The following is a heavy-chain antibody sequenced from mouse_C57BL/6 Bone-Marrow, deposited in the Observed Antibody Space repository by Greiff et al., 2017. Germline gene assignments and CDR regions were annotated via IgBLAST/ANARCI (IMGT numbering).Heavy chain of an antibody. CDR2: IDPNRGGT. D-gene: IGHD1-1*01. V-gene: IGHV1-72*01. CDR3: ARSDYYGSSYYFDY. J-gene: IGHJ2*01. Sequence: VHVKQSGAELVKPGASVKLSCTASGYTFTSYWMHWVKQRPGRGLEWIGRIDPNRGGTKYKETFKSKATLTVDKPSSTAYMQLSSLTSEDSAVYYCARSDYYGSSYYFDYWGQGTTLTVSS. CDR1: GYTFTSYW.